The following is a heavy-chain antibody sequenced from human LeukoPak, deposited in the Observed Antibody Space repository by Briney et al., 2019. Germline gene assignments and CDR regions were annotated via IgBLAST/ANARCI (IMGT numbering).Heavy chain of an antibody. CDR3: ARSFSTDWSIDY. CDR1: GFSLSTSGVH. Sequence: SGPTLVKPTQTLTLTCTFSGFSLSTSGVHVGWIRHPPGNALEWLALIYWYDDKRYSQSLKSRLTITKDTSKKQVVLTITNMDPVDTATYYCARSFSTDWSIDYWGQGTLVAVSS. CDR2: IYWYDDK. J-gene: IGHJ4*02. V-gene: IGHV2-5*01. D-gene: IGHD3-9*01.